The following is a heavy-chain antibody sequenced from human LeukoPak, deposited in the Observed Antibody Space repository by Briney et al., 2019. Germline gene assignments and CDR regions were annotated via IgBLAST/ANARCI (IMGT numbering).Heavy chain of an antibody. CDR3: ARGTIRGSWYSY. CDR1: GYTFTSYD. CDR2: TNPNSGNT. J-gene: IGHJ4*02. D-gene: IGHD6-13*01. Sequence: GASVKVSCKASGYTFTSYDINWVRQATGQGLEWMGWTNPNSGNTGYAQKFQSRATMTRNTSISTAYMELSSLRSEDTAVYYCARGTIRGSWYSYWGQGTLVTVSS. V-gene: IGHV1-8*01.